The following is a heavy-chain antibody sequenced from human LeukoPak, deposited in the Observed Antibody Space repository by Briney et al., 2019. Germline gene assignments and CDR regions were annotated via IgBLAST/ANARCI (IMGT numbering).Heavy chain of an antibody. Sequence: GASVKVSCKASGYTFTSYYMHWVRQAPGQGLEWMGIINPSGGSTSYAQKFQGRVTMTRDMSTSTVYMELSSLRSEDTAVYYCARDLIGGAGYDAFDIWGQGTMVTVSS. CDR2: INPSGGST. V-gene: IGHV1-46*01. CDR3: ARDLIGGAGYDAFDI. J-gene: IGHJ3*02. D-gene: IGHD3-9*01. CDR1: GYTFTSYY.